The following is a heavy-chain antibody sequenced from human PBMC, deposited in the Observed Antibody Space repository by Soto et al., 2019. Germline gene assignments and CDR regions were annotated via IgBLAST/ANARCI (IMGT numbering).Heavy chain of an antibody. CDR1: GGSISSSSYY. D-gene: IGHD2-21*01. V-gene: IGHV4-39*01. CDR2: IYYSGST. CDR3: ASSEFH. J-gene: IGHJ4*02. Sequence: QLQLQESGPGLVKPSETLSLTCTVSGGSISSSSYYWGWIRQPPGKGLEWIGRIYYSGSTYYNPPLXRXXPTSVDTSKNQFSLKLSSVTAADTAVYYCASSEFHWGQGTLVTVSS.